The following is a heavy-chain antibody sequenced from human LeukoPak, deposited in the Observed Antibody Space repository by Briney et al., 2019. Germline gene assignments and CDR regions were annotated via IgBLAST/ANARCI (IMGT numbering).Heavy chain of an antibody. CDR1: GYTFTSYG. CDR3: ARDSSVTIFGVVIAPFDY. J-gene: IGHJ4*02. Sequence: SVKVSCKASGYTFTSYGISWVRQAPGQGLEWMGRIIPIFGTANYAQKFQGRVTITTDESTSTAYMELSSLRSEDTAVYYCARDSSVTIFGVVIAPFDYWGQGTLVTVSS. D-gene: IGHD3-3*01. CDR2: IIPIFGTA. V-gene: IGHV1-69*05.